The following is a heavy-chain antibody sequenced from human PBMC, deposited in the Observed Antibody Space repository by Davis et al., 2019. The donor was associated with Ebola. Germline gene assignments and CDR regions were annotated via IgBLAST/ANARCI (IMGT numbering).Heavy chain of an antibody. CDR1: GYTFTAYY. J-gene: IGHJ6*04. CDR3: AKGVTIPDV. Sequence: SCKASGYTFTAYYIHWVRQAPGKGLEWVAVISYDGSNKYYADSVKGRFTISRDNSKNTLYLQMNSLRAEDTAVYYCAKGVTIPDVWGKGTTVTVSS. CDR2: ISYDGSNK. D-gene: IGHD4-17*01. V-gene: IGHV3-30*12.